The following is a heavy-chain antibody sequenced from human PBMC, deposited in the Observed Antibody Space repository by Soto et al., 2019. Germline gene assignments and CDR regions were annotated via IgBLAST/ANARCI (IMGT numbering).Heavy chain of an antibody. J-gene: IGHJ6*02. V-gene: IGHV3-9*01. CDR3: AKETRIAVAGRYYYYGMDV. CDR1: GFTFDDYA. Sequence: RLSCAASGFTFDDYAMHWVRQAPGKGLEWVSGISCNIGSIGYADSVKGRFTISSDNAKKSLYLQMNSLRAEDTALYYCAKETRIAVAGRYYYYGMDVWGQGTTVTVSS. CDR2: ISCNIGSI. D-gene: IGHD6-19*01.